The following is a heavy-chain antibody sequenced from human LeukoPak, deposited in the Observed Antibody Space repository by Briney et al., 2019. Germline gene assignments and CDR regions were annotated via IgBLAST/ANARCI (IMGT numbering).Heavy chain of an antibody. J-gene: IGHJ6*02. V-gene: IGHV3-9*01. CDR3: AKDALDGYDYYYGMDV. Sequence: GGSLRLSCAASGFTFDDYAMHWVRQAPGKGLEWVSGISWNSGSVGYADSVKGRFTISRDNAKNSLYLQMNSLRAEDTALYYCAKDALDGYDYYYGMDVWGQGTTVTVSS. CDR1: GFTFDDYA. CDR2: ISWNSGSV. D-gene: IGHD5-24*01.